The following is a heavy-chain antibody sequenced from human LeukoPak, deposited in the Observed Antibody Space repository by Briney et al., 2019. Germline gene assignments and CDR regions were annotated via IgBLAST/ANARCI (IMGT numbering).Heavy chain of an antibody. CDR3: ARGNFMITFGGVIVIPLGYFDY. Sequence: ASETLSLTCAVYGGSLSGYYWSWIRQPPGKGLEWIGEINHSGSTNYNPSLKSRVTISVDTSKNQFSLKLSSVTAADTAVYYCARGNFMITFGGVIVIPLGYFDYWGQGTLVTVSS. V-gene: IGHV4-34*01. D-gene: IGHD3-16*02. CDR1: GGSLSGYY. J-gene: IGHJ4*02. CDR2: INHSGST.